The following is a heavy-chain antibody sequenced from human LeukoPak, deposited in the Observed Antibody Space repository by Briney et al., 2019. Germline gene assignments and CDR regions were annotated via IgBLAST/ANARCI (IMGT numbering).Heavy chain of an antibody. CDR3: ARAFRWFGDQTNWFDP. D-gene: IGHD3-10*01. CDR2: IYHSGST. Sequence: PSETLSLTCTVYGYSISSGYYWGWIRQPPGKGLEWIGSIYHSGSTYYNPSLKSRVTISVDTSKNQFSLKLSSVTAADTAVYYCARAFRWFGDQTNWFDPWGQGTLVTVSS. V-gene: IGHV4-38-2*02. CDR1: GYSISSGYY. J-gene: IGHJ5*02.